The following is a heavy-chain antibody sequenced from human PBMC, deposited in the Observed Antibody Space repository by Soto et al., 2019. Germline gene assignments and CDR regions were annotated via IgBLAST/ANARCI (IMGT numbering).Heavy chain of an antibody. J-gene: IGHJ6*02. CDR2: IIPILGIA. CDR1: GGTFSSYT. CDR3: ARVSPSPYSGYDLPPHYYYYGMDV. D-gene: IGHD5-12*01. V-gene: IGHV1-69*02. Sequence: EASVKVSCKASGGTFSSYTISWVRQAPGQGLEWMGRIIPILGIANYAQKFQGRVTITADKSTSTAYMELSSLRSEDTAVYYCARVSPSPYSGYDLPPHYYYYGMDVWGQGTTVTV.